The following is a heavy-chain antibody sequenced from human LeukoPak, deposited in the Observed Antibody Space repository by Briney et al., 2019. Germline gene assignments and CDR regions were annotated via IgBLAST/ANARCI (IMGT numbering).Heavy chain of an antibody. D-gene: IGHD5-18*01. CDR3: ANDLGWIQLNLG. Sequence: SETLSLTCAVYGDSFSGSYWTWIRQPPGKGLEWIGEINQSGSTNYNPSLESRVIISLDTSKNQFSLKVNSVTAADTAVYYCANDLGWIQLNLGRGQGTLVTVSS. CDR1: GDSFSGSY. CDR2: INQSGST. J-gene: IGHJ4*02. V-gene: IGHV4-34*01.